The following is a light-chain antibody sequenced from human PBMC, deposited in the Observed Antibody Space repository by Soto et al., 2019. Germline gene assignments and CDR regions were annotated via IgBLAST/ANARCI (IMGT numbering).Light chain of an antibody. Sequence: DMVMTQSPDSLAVSLGERATINCKSSQSVLYSSNNKNYLAWYQQKPGQPPKLLIYWASTRESGVPDRFSGSGSGTEFTLTISSLQAEDEALYYCQQYYSTPLTFGRGTKAEIK. CDR2: WAS. J-gene: IGKJ4*01. CDR3: QQYYSTPLT. V-gene: IGKV4-1*01. CDR1: QSVLYSSNNKNY.